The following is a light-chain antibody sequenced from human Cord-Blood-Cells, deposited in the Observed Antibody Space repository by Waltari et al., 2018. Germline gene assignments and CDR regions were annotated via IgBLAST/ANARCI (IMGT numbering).Light chain of an antibody. CDR3: QAWDSSVV. CDR2: QDS. Sequence: SYELTQPPSVSVSPGQTASITCSGAKVGDKYASWYQQQPGPSPVLVIYQDSKRPSGIPERFSGSNSGNTATLTISGTQAMDEADYYCQAWDSSVVFGGGTKLTVL. CDR1: KVGDKY. V-gene: IGLV3-1*01. J-gene: IGLJ2*01.